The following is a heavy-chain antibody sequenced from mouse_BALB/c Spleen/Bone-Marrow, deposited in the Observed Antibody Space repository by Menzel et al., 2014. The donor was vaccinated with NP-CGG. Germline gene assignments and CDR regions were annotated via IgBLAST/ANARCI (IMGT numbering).Heavy chain of an antibody. CDR3: TRGLRAWFAY. D-gene: IGHD3-1*01. CDR2: INPSNGGT. Sequence: QVQLQQSGAELVKPGASVKLSCEASGYTFTSYYMYWVKQRPGQGLEWIGGINPSNGGTNFNEKFKSKATLTVDKSSSTAYMQLSSLTSEDSAVYYCTRGLRAWFAYWGQGTLVTVSA. J-gene: IGHJ3*01. V-gene: IGHV1S81*02. CDR1: GYTFTSYY.